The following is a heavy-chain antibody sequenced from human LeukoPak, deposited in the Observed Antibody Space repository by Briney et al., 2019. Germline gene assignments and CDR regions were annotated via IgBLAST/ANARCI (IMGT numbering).Heavy chain of an antibody. V-gene: IGHV1-18*01. Sequence: ASVKVSCKASGYTFTSYGISWVRQAPGQGLEWMGWISAYNGNTNYAQKLQGRVTMTTDTSTSTAYMELSSLRSEDTAVHFCASTRPGNVGFDIWGQGTMVTVSS. CDR2: ISAYNGNT. CDR1: GYTFTSYG. D-gene: IGHD3-10*02. J-gene: IGHJ3*02. CDR3: ASTRPGNVGFDI.